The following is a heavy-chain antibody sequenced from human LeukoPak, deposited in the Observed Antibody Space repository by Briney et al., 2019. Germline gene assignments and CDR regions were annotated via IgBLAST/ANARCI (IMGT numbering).Heavy chain of an antibody. J-gene: IGHJ5*02. Sequence: SETLSLTCTVSGGSISSYYWSWVRQPPGEGLEWIGYIYATGSTNYNPSLKSRVTISVDTSKNQFSLNLRSVTAADTAVYYCARHGSVRSPLGPWGQGTLVTVSS. V-gene: IGHV4-4*09. CDR2: IYATGST. CDR1: GGSISSYY. CDR3: ARHGSVRSPLGP. D-gene: IGHD3-10*01.